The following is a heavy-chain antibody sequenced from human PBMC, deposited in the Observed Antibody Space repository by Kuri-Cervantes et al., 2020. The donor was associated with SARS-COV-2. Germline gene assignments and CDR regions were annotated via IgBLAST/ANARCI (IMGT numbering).Heavy chain of an antibody. CDR1: GYTLTELS. D-gene: IGHD1-20*01. J-gene: IGHJ4*02. CDR2: FDPEDGET. CDR3: ARANNWNFDY. Sequence: GESLKISCKVSGYTLTELSMHWVRQAPGKGLEWMGGFDPEDGETIYAQKFQGRVTITADESTSTAYMELSSLRSEDTAVYYCARANNWNFDYWGQGTLVTVSS. V-gene: IGHV1-24*01.